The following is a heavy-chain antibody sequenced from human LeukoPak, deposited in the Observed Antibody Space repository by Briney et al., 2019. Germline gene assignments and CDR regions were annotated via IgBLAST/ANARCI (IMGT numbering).Heavy chain of an antibody. CDR2: ISSSSSYI. J-gene: IGHJ3*02. V-gene: IGHV3-21*01. CDR1: GFTFSSYS. Sequence: AGGSLRLSCAASGFTFSSYSMNWVRQAPGKGLEWVSSISSSSSYIYYADSVKGRFTISRDNAKNSLYLQMNSLGAEDTAVYYCARERSGYPPDGAFDIWGQGTMVTVSS. D-gene: IGHD3-22*01. CDR3: ARERSGYPPDGAFDI.